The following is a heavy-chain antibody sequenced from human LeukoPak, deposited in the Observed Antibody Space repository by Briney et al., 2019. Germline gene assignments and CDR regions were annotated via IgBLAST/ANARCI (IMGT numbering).Heavy chain of an antibody. CDR1: EFTFSNYA. Sequence: PGGSLRLSCAASEFTFSNYAMTWVRQAPGKGLEWVSAISGSGGSTYYAGSVKGRFTISRDNSKNTLYLQMNSLRAEDTAVYYCAKCGTSSGFDYWGQGSLVTVSS. CDR2: ISGSGGST. J-gene: IGHJ4*02. CDR3: AKCGTSSGFDY. V-gene: IGHV3-23*01. D-gene: IGHD1/OR15-1a*01.